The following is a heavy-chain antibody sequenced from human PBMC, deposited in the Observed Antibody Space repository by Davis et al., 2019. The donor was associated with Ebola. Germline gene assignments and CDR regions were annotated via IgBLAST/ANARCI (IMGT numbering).Heavy chain of an antibody. J-gene: IGHJ2*01. CDR1: GGSISSGGYS. CDR2: IYHSGST. V-gene: IGHV4-30-2*01. CDR3: ARDQRYFDL. Sequence: SETLSLTCAVSGGSISSGGYSCSWIRQPPGKGLEWIGYIYHSGSTYYNPSLKSRVTISVDTSKNQFSLKLSSVTAADTAVYYCARDQRYFDLWGRGTLVTVSS.